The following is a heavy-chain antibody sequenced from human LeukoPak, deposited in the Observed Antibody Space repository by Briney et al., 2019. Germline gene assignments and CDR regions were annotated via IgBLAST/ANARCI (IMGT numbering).Heavy chain of an antibody. CDR2: IDPNSGGT. CDR1: GYTFTSYG. Sequence: ASVKVSCKASGYTFTSYGISWVRQAPGQGLEWMGWIDPNSGGTNYAQKFQGRVTMTRDTSISTAYMELSRLRSDDTAVYYCARGGYSGWMAFDIWGQGTMVTVSS. J-gene: IGHJ3*02. D-gene: IGHD5-12*01. V-gene: IGHV1-2*02. CDR3: ARGGYSGWMAFDI.